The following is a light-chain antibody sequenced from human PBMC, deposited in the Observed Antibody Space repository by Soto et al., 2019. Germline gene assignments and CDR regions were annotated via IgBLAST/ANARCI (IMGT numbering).Light chain of an antibody. J-gene: IGKJ1*01. Sequence: EMVMTQSPATLSVSPGERATLSCRASQSVSSNLAWYQQKPGQAPRLLIYDASNRATGIPARFSGSGSGTEFTLTISSLQSEDFAIYYCQQYDNWPETFGQGTKVDI. CDR1: QSVSSN. V-gene: IGKV3D-15*01. CDR3: QQYDNWPET. CDR2: DAS.